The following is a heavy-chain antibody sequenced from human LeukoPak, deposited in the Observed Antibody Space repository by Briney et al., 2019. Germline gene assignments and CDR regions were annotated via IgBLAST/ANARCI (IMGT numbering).Heavy chain of an antibody. CDR1: GFTFSSNG. V-gene: IGHV3-30*02. Sequence: PGGSLRLSCVASGFTFSSNGVHWVRQAPGKGLEWVAFIRNDGSNKYYVDSVKGRFTIYRDNSKNTLYLQMNSLRAEDTAVYYCAELGITMIGGVWGKGTTVTISS. CDR2: IRNDGSNK. CDR3: AELGITMIGGV. J-gene: IGHJ6*04. D-gene: IGHD3-10*02.